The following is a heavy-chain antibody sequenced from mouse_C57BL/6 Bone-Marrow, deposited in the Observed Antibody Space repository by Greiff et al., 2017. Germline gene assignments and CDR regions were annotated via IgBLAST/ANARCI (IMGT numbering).Heavy chain of an antibody. CDR2: IRNKANGYTT. V-gene: IGHV7-3*01. CDR3: ARYGRGLRRGDWYFDV. J-gene: IGHJ1*03. CDR1: GFTFTDYY. Sequence: DVMLVESGGGLVQPGGSLSLSCAASGFTFTDYYMSWVRQPPGKALEWLGFIRNKANGYTTEYSASVKGRFTISRDNSQSILYLQMNALRAEDSATYYCARYGRGLRRGDWYFDVWGTGTTVTVSS. D-gene: IGHD2-4*01.